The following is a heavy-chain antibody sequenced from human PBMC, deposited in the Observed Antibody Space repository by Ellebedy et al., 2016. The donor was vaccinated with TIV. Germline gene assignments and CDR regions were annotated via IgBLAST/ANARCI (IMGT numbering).Heavy chain of an antibody. CDR1: GFAFSTYV. CDR3: VGAPCSTSSCYTYYYGMDV. CDR2: ISSSRTYI. V-gene: IGHV3-21*01. D-gene: IGHD2-2*01. Sequence: GESLKISXTASGFAFSTYVMSWVRQAPGKGLEWVSSISSSRTYIYYADSLQGRFTISRDDAKNSLYLQMNSLRAGDTAVYYCVGAPCSTSSCYTYYYGMDVWGQGTTVTVSS. J-gene: IGHJ6*02.